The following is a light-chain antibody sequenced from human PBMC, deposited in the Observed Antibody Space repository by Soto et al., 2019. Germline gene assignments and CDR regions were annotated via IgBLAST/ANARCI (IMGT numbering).Light chain of an antibody. J-gene: IGKJ1*01. Sequence: EIVLTQSPATLSLSPGERATLFCRASQSVGSSLAWYQQKLGQAPRLLIYGASDRATDIPGRFSGSGSRTDFTLIISSLEPEDFAFYYCQQGSTWPWTFGQGTKVDIK. CDR3: QQGSTWPWT. V-gene: IGKV3-11*01. CDR1: QSVGSS. CDR2: GAS.